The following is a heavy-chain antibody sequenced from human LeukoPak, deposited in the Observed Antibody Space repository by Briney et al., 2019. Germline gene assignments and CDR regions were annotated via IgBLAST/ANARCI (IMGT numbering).Heavy chain of an antibody. D-gene: IGHD3-10*01. CDR3: TQLLLRGPTA. CDR1: GFTFSHYS. J-gene: IGHJ4*02. Sequence: PGGSLRLSCVASGFTFSHYSMNWVRQAPGKGLEWVSSIRFTGSYIYYADSVKGRFTISRDNAKNSLYLQMSSLRAEDTAVYYCTQLLLRGPTAWGQGTLVTVSS. V-gene: IGHV3-21*01. CDR2: IRFTGSYI.